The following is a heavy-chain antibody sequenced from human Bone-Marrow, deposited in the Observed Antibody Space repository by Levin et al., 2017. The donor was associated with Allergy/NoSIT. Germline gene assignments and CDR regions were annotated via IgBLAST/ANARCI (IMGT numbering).Heavy chain of an antibody. CDR2: TRYDESKT. V-gene: IGHV3-33*01. Sequence: LSLTCAASGFTFRNYGLHWVRPAPGKGLEWVAVTRYDESKTYYADSVKGRFTISRDNSKNTLYLQMNGLRVEDTAVYYCARDPSPYSNYVANWFDHWGQGTLVTVSS. D-gene: IGHD4-11*01. CDR3: ARDPSPYSNYVANWFDH. CDR1: GFTFRNYG. J-gene: IGHJ5*02.